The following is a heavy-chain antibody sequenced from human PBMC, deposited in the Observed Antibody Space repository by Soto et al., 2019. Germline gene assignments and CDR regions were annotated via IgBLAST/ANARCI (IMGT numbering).Heavy chain of an antibody. CDR3: ARQVREFIEVVPAHSWFDP. V-gene: IGHV4-34*01. D-gene: IGHD2-2*01. J-gene: IGHJ5*02. Sequence: QVQLQQWGAGLLKPSETLSLTCAVYGGSFSGYYWSWIRQPPGKGLEWIGEINHIGSTNYNPSLKSRVTISVDTSKSQFSLKLSSVTAADTAVYYCARQVREFIEVVPAHSWFDPWGQGTLVTVST. CDR2: INHIGST. CDR1: GGSFSGYY.